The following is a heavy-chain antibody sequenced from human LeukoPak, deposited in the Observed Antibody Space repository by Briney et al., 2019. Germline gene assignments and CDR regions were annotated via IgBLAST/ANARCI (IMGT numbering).Heavy chain of an antibody. D-gene: IGHD2-2*01. CDR3: ARRGYCSSTSCYVDFDY. CDR1: GGSFSGYY. J-gene: IGHJ4*02. CDR2: INHSGST. V-gene: IGHV4-34*01. Sequence: SETLSLTCAVYGGSFSGYYWSWIRQPPGKGLEWSGEINHSGSTNYNPSLKSRVTISVDTSKNQFSLKLSSVTAADTAVYYCARRGYCSSTSCYVDFDYWGQGTLVTVSS.